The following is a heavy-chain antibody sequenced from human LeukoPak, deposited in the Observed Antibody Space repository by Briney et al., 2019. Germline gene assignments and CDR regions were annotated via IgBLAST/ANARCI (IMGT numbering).Heavy chain of an antibody. V-gene: IGHV3-23*01. CDR3: AKDSSSSLDH. Sequence: GGSLRLSCAASGFTFSSYAMSWVRQAPGKGLEWVSVISGSGGNTYYADSVKGRFAISRDNSNNTLFLQMYSLRAEDTAVYYCAKDSSSSLDHWGQGTLVTVSS. D-gene: IGHD6-6*01. CDR2: ISGSGGNT. CDR1: GFTFSSYA. J-gene: IGHJ4*02.